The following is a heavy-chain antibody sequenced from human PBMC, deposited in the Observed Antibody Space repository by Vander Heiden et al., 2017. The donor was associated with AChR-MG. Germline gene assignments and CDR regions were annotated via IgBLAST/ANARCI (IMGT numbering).Heavy chain of an antibody. CDR1: GFTFSSYA. D-gene: IGHD6-13*01. CDR2: ISGSGGST. J-gene: IGHJ4*02. V-gene: IGHV3-23*01. CDR3: AKDRSSPTGDFDY. Sequence: EVQLLESGGGLVQLGASQRLTCAPSGFTFSSYAMSWVRQAPGKGLEWVSAISGSGGSTYYADSVKGRFTISRDNSKNTLYLQMNSLRAEDTAVYYCAKDRSSPTGDFDYWGQGTLVTVSS.